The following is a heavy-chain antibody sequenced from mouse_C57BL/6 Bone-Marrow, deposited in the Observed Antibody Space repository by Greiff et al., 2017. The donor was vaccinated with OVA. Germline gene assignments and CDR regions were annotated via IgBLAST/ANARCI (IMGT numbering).Heavy chain of an antibody. V-gene: IGHV1-58*01. J-gene: IGHJ1*03. CDR1: GYTFTSYG. CDR2: IHTGNGYT. Sequence: EVKLVESGAELVRPGSSVKMSCKTSGYTFTSYGINWVKQRPGQGLEWIGYIHTGNGYTEYNEKFKGKATLTSAKSSSTAYMQLSSLHSEDSAIEFGARWGCDYYHWYFGVWGTGATVTVSS. D-gene: IGHD1-1*02. CDR3: ARWGCDYYHWYFGV.